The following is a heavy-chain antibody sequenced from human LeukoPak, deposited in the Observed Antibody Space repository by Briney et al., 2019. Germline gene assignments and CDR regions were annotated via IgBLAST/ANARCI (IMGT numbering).Heavy chain of an antibody. CDR2: INQSGST. Sequence: SETLSLTCAVYGGSFRDYYWSWIRQPPGKGLEWSGEINQSGSTNYNPSLESRVTISLDASTNQFSLKVSSVTAADTAVYYCARSPAGAYSDFGLTVYYCYMDVWGKGTAVTVSS. J-gene: IGHJ6*03. CDR1: GGSFRDYY. D-gene: IGHD3-3*01. CDR3: ARSPAGAYSDFGLTVYYCYMDV. V-gene: IGHV4-34*01.